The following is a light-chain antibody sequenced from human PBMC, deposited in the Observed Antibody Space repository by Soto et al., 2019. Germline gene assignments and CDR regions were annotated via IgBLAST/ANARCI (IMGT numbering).Light chain of an antibody. Sequence: DRMRVQYRLCLPVAVGHPASISCRSRQSLVDHDGNTYLKWFQQRPGQAPRRLIYKGSTRDSGVTARFFGSRSGTEYTLSISSVDSEEVALHYCMPPRPCAATFAQGTKVDI. J-gene: IGKJ1*01. V-gene: IGKV2-30*01. CDR3: MPPRPCAAT. CDR2: KGS. CDR1: QSLVDHDGNTY.